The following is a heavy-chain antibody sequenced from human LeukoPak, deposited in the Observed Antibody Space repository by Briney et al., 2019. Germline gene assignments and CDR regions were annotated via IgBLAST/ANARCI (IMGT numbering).Heavy chain of an antibody. CDR2: INSDGSST. V-gene: IGHV3-74*01. CDR1: GFTFSSYW. Sequence: GGSLRLSCAASGFTFSSYWMHWVRQAPGKGLVWVSRINSDGSSTSYADSVKGRFTISRDNAKNSLSLQMNSLRAEDTAVYYCARVGTAMVTIVAPYYMDVWGKGTTVTVSS. D-gene: IGHD5-18*01. CDR3: ARVGTAMVTIVAPYYMDV. J-gene: IGHJ6*03.